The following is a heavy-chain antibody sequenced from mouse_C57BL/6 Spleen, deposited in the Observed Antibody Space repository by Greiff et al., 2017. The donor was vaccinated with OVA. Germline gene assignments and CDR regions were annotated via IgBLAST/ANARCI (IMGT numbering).Heavy chain of an antibody. D-gene: IGHD2-10*02. Sequence: QVQLQQPGAELVKPGASVKLSCKASGYTFTSYWMQWVKQRPGQGLEWIGEIDPSDRYTNYNQKFKGKATLTVDTSSSTAYMQLSSLTSEDSAVYYCASRPLGWDYFDYWGQGTTLTVSS. CDR3: ASRPLGWDYFDY. CDR2: IDPSDRYT. J-gene: IGHJ2*01. CDR1: GYTFTSYW. V-gene: IGHV1-50*01.